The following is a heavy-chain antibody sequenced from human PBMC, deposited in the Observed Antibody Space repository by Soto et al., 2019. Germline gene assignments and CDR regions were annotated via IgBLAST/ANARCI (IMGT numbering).Heavy chain of an antibody. CDR2: ISAHNGNT. CDR3: ARGRYGDY. Sequence: QVHLVQSGAEVKKPGASVKVSCKASGYTFTSYGITWVRQAPGQGLGWLGWISAHNGNTDYAQKLQCRVIVTRDTSTSTAYMELRSLRSDDTAVYYCARGRYGDYWDQGALVTVSS. D-gene: IGHD1-1*01. J-gene: IGHJ4*02. V-gene: IGHV1-18*01. CDR1: GYTFTSYG.